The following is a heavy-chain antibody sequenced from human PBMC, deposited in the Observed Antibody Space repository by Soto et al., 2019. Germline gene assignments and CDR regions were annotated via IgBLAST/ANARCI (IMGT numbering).Heavy chain of an antibody. CDR3: ATGRYDFGYVAYDY. V-gene: IGHV1-24*01. Sequence: GASVKVSCKVSGYTLTEFSMHWVRQAPGKGLEWMGGFDPEDGETIYAQKFQGRVTMTEDTSTDTAYMELSSLRSEDTAVYYCATGRYDFGYVAYDYWGQGTLVTVSS. J-gene: IGHJ4*02. D-gene: IGHD3-3*01. CDR1: GYTLTEFS. CDR2: FDPEDGET.